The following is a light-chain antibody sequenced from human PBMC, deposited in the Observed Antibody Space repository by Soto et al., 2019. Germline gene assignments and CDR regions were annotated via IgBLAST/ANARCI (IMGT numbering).Light chain of an antibody. CDR2: DAS. V-gene: IGKV3-20*01. Sequence: EIVLTQSPGTLSLSPGERATLSCRASQSVSSSYLAWYQQKPGQAPRVFIYDASSRATGIPDRFSGSGSGTDFTLTISRLEPEDFAVYYCQQYGSPGTFGQGTKLEIK. CDR1: QSVSSSY. J-gene: IGKJ2*01. CDR3: QQYGSPGT.